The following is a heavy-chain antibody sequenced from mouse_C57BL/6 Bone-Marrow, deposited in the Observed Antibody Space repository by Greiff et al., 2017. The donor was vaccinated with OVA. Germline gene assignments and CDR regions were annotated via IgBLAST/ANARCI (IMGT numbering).Heavy chain of an antibody. Sequence: VQLQQSGAELARPGASVKMSCKASGYTFTSYTMHWVKPRPGQGLEWIGYINPSSGYTKYNQKFKDKATLTADKSSSTAYMQLSSLTSEDSAVYYCARIYYGSAWFAYWGQGTLVTVSA. CDR1: GYTFTSYT. J-gene: IGHJ3*01. CDR3: ARIYYGSAWFAY. D-gene: IGHD1-1*01. CDR2: INPSSGYT. V-gene: IGHV1-4*01.